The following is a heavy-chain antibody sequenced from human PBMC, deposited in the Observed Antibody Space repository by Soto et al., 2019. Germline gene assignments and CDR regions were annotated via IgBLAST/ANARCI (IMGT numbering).Heavy chain of an antibody. CDR2: ISSSGSTI. CDR3: ARDMVPPPRLGELLSHYYYYSGMDV. Sequence: GGSLGLCCAASGFTFSDYYMSWIRQAPGKGLEWVSYISSSGSTIYYADSVKGRFTISRDNAKNSLYLQMNSLRAEDTAVYYCARDMVPPPRLGELLSHYYYYSGMDVRGPGTTLTVSS. J-gene: IGHJ6*02. V-gene: IGHV3-11*01. D-gene: IGHD3-10*01. CDR1: GFTFSDYY.